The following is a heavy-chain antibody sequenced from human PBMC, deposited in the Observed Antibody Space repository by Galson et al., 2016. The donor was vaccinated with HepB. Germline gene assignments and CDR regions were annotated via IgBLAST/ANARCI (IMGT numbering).Heavy chain of an antibody. D-gene: IGHD2-15*01. V-gene: IGHV3-74*01. CDR1: GFTFSSYW. Sequence: SLRLSCAASGFTFSSYWMHWVRQAPGKGPVWVSRINSDGSSTSYADSVKGRFTISRDNAKNTLSLQMNSLRAEDTAVYYCARDRYCSGGSCYDIDYWGQGTLVTVSS. J-gene: IGHJ4*02. CDR3: ARDRYCSGGSCYDIDY. CDR2: INSDGSST.